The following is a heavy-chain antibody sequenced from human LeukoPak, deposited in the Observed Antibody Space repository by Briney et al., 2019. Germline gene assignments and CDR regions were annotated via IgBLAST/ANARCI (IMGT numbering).Heavy chain of an antibody. Sequence: SETLSLTCTVSGYSISSGYYWGWIRQPPGKGLEWIGSIYYRGSTYYNPSLKSRVTISVDTSKNQFSLKLSSVTAADTAVYYCARDKRYFDWLSNYFDYWGQGTLVTVSS. CDR3: ARDKRYFDWLSNYFDY. V-gene: IGHV4-38-2*02. J-gene: IGHJ4*02. CDR1: GYSISSGYY. D-gene: IGHD3-9*01. CDR2: IYYRGST.